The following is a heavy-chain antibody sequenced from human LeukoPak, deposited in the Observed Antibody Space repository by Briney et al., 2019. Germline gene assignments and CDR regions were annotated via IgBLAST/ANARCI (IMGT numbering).Heavy chain of an antibody. Sequence: GGSLRLSCAASGFTFSSFAMTWVRQAPGKGLEWVSGFDGNGPNTYYADSVKGRWTISRDNSRNTLYLEMNSLRPEDTAIYYCAKPRTTGLGWAQFDYWGQGSLATVSS. CDR3: AKPRTTGLGWAQFDY. D-gene: IGHD2-8*02. J-gene: IGHJ4*02. CDR1: GFTFSSFA. CDR2: FDGNGPNT. V-gene: IGHV3-23*01.